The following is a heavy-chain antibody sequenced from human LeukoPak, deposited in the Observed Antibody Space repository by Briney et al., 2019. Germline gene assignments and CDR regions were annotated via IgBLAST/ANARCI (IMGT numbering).Heavy chain of an antibody. J-gene: IGHJ4*02. CDR2: IYYSGST. CDR3: AGWGYYYDSSGYNDY. CDR1: GGSISSYY. V-gene: IGHV4-59*01. D-gene: IGHD3-22*01. Sequence: SETLSLTCTVSGGSISSYYWSWIRQPPGKGLEWIGYIYYSGSTNYNPSLKSRVTISVDTSKNQFSLKLSSVTAADTAVYYCAGWGYYYDSSGYNDYWGQGTLVTVSS.